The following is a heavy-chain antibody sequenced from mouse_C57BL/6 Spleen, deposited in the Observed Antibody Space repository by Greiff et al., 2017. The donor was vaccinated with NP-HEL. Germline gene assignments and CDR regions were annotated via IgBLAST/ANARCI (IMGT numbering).Heavy chain of an antibody. CDR3: ARGTGTGYFDY. D-gene: IGHD4-1*01. CDR1: GYTFTDYY. CDR2: IYPGSGNT. V-gene: IGHV1-84*01. Sequence: QVQLQQSGPELVKPGASVKISCKASGYTFTDYYINWVKQRPGQGLAWIGWIYPGSGNTKYNEKFKGKATLTVDTSSSTAYMQLSSLTSEDSAVYFCARGTGTGYFDYWGQGTTLTVSS. J-gene: IGHJ2*01.